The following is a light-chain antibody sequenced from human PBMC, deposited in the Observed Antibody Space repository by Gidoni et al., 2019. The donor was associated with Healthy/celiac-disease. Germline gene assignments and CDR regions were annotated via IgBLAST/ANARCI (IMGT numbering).Light chain of an antibody. J-gene: IGLJ2*01. CDR2: VNS. Sequence: QSVLTQPPSVSRAPGQRVTISCTGSSSNIGAGYDVHWYQQLPGTAPKLLIYVNSNRPSGVSDRFSGSKSSTSASLAITGLQAEDEADYYCQSYDSSMSGRGVFGGGTKLTVL. CDR1: SSNIGAGYD. CDR3: QSYDSSMSGRGV. V-gene: IGLV1-40*01.